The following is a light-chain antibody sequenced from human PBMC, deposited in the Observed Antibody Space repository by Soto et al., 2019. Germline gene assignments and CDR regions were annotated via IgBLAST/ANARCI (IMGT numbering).Light chain of an antibody. CDR2: EVS. CDR1: SSDVGGYNY. CDR3: CSYTSTSTRV. Sequence: QSALTQPASVSGSPGQSITFSCTGTSSDVGGYNYVSWYQHHPGKAPKLMIFEVSSRPSGVSYRFSGSKSGNTASLTISGLQAEDEADYYCCSYTSTSTRVFGTGTKLTVL. J-gene: IGLJ1*01. V-gene: IGLV2-14*01.